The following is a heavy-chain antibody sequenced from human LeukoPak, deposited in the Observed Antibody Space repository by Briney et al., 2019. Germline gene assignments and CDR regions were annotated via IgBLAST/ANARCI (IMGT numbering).Heavy chain of an antibody. CDR2: VYYSGST. V-gene: IGHV4-59*01. CDR1: GGSISSYY. CDR3: ARGDYYYGMDV. Sequence: SETLSLTCTVSGGSISSYYWSWIRQPPGKGLEWIGYVYYSGSTNYNPSLKSRVTISVDTSKNQFSLKLTSVTAADTAVYYCARGDYYYGMDVWGQGTTVTVSS. J-gene: IGHJ6*02.